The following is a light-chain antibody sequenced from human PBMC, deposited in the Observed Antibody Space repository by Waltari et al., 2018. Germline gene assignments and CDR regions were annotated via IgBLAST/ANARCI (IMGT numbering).Light chain of an antibody. V-gene: IGKV3-20*01. CDR2: DTS. Sequence: EIVFTPSPGTLSLSPGERATLSCRASQTVRTTYLAWYQQKPGQAPTLVIHDTSSRATGIPDRFSGSGSGTDFSLTISSLEPEDFAVYYCQQYDISPLTFGGGTKVETK. J-gene: IGKJ4*01. CDR3: QQYDISPLT. CDR1: QTVRTTY.